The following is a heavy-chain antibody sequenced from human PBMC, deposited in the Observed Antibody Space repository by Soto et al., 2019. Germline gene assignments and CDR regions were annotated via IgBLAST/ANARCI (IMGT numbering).Heavy chain of an antibody. J-gene: IGHJ4*02. V-gene: IGHV4-59*01. CDR1: GGSIISYY. CDR3: ARWGSSDYFDY. D-gene: IGHD6-19*01. Sequence: SETLSLTCTVSGGSIISYYWSWIRQPPGKGLEWIGYIYYSGSTNYNPSLKSRVTISVDTSKNQFSLKLSSVTAADTAVYYCARWGSSDYFDYWGQGTLVTVSS. CDR2: IYYSGST.